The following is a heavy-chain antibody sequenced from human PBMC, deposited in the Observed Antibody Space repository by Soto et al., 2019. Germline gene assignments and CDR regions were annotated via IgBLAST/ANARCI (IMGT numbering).Heavy chain of an antibody. J-gene: IGHJ5*02. D-gene: IGHD3-9*01. CDR1: GYTFTSYY. CDR3: ARTGSILSGQNWFDP. V-gene: IGHV1-46*01. CDR2: INPSGGST. Sequence: QVQLVQSGAEVKKPGASVKVSCKASGYTFTSYYMHWVRQAPGQGLEWMGIINPSGGSTSYAQKFQGRVTMTRDTSTSTVYMELSSLRSEDTAVYYCARTGSILSGQNWFDPWGQGTLVTVSS.